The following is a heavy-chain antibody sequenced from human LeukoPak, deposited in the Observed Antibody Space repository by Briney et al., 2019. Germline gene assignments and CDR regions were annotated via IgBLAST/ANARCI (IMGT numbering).Heavy chain of an antibody. CDR1: GFTFSSYW. V-gene: IGHV3-74*01. D-gene: IGHD3-16*01. Sequence: GGSLRLSCAASGFTFSSYWMHWLCQVPGQGLVWVSRINGDGSSTSYADSVKGRFTISRDNARSTLYLQMNSLRAEDTAVYYCAREWGSGIDPIVAWGQGTIVTVSS. J-gene: IGHJ5*02. CDR3: AREWGSGIDPIVA. CDR2: INGDGSST.